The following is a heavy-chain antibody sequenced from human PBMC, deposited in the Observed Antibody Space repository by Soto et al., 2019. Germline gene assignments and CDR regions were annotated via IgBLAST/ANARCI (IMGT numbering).Heavy chain of an antibody. CDR3: ARDFIFDY. V-gene: IGHV4-59*01. CDR1: GGSISSYY. CDR2: IYYSGST. Sequence: SETLSLTCTVSGGSISSYYWSWIRQPPGKGLEWIGYIYYSGSTNYNPSLKSRVTISVDTSKNQFSLKLSSVTAADTAAYYCARDFIFDYWGQGTLVTVSS. J-gene: IGHJ4*02.